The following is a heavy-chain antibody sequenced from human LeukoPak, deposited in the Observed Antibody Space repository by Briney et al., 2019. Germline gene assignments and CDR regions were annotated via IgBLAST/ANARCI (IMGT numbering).Heavy chain of an antibody. D-gene: IGHD1-26*01. Sequence: GGSLRLSCAASGFTFSNAWMSWVRQGPGKGPEWVGHVKSKGDGGTTDFAAPVKGRFSISRDDSTNTVYLQMNSLKTEDTAVYYCTTDEWVWGQGVLVTVSS. V-gene: IGHV3-15*01. CDR2: VKSKGDGGTT. CDR1: GFTFSNAW. J-gene: IGHJ4*02. CDR3: TTDEWV.